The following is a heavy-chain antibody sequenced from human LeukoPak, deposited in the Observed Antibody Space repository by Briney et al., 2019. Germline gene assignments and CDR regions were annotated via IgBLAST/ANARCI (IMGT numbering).Heavy chain of an antibody. Sequence: ASVKVSCKASGYTFTGYYMHWVRQAPGQGLEWMGWIHPNSGGTNYAQKFQGRVTMTRDTSISTAYMELSRLRSDDTAVYYSARARYSSGWPNYYYYYMDVWGKGTTVTISS. CDR1: GYTFTGYY. CDR2: IHPNSGGT. CDR3: ARARYSSGWPNYYYYYMDV. J-gene: IGHJ6*03. D-gene: IGHD6-19*01. V-gene: IGHV1-2*02.